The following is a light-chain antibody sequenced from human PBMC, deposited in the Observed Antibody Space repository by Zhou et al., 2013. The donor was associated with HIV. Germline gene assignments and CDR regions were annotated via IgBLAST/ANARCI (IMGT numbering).Light chain of an antibody. CDR2: AES. J-gene: IGKJ3*01. CDR1: QTIDSSY. V-gene: IGKV3-20*01. Sequence: EIVLTQSPGTLSLTPGERASLSCRASQTIDSSYLAWYQQKPGQAPRLLIYAESRRAAGIPDRFSGRGSGTDFTLTISRLEPEDFAVYYCQQYGSSPFAFGPGTKVDIK. CDR3: QQYGSSPFA.